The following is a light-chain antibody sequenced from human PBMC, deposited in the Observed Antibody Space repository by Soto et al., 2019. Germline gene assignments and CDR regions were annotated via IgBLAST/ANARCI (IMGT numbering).Light chain of an antibody. CDR2: WAS. CDR3: QQYFTSPWT. V-gene: IGKV4-1*01. Sequence: DIVMTQSPDSLAVSLGERATFNCKSSQSILDRSKNKYYLAWYQQKSGQPPKLLIYWASLRESGVPDRFTGSGSGTDFTLPLSSLQAEDVAVYYCQQYFTSPWTFGQGTKVEI. J-gene: IGKJ1*01. CDR1: QSILDRSKNKYY.